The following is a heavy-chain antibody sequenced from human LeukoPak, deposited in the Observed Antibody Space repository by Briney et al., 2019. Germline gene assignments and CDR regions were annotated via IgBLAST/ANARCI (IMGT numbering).Heavy chain of an antibody. CDR2: ISSSGGST. V-gene: IGHV3-23*01. J-gene: IGHJ6*02. Sequence: GGSLRLSCAASGFTFSSYAMNWVRQAPGKGLEWVSSISSSGGSTYYADSVKGRFTISRDNSKNTLYLQMNSLRAEDTAVYYCARAQIVVVPAATYYYYYGMDVWGQGTTVTVSS. CDR1: GFTFSSYA. CDR3: ARAQIVVVPAATYYYYYGMDV. D-gene: IGHD2-2*01.